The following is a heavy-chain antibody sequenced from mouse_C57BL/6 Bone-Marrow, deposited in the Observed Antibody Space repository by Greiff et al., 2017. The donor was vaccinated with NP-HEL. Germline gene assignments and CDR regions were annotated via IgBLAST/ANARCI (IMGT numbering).Heavy chain of an antibody. V-gene: IGHV5-16*01. CDR3: ARWLLPTDYAMDY. D-gene: IGHD2-3*01. Sequence: SLKSRFIISRDNAKNILYLQMSSLKSEDTATYYCARWLLPTDYAMDYWGQGTSVTVSS. J-gene: IGHJ4*01.